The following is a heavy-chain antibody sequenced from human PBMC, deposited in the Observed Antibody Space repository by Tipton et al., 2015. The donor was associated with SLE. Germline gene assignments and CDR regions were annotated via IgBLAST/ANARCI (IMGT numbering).Heavy chain of an antibody. CDR1: GFTFSSYG. CDR2: IWYDGSNK. J-gene: IGHJ4*02. CDR3: AKSLSPGSGLDY. V-gene: IGHV3-33*06. D-gene: IGHD6-19*01. Sequence: RSLRLSCAASGFTFSSYGMHWVRQAPGKGLEWVAVIWYDGSNKYYADSVKGRFTISRDNSKNTLYLQMNSLRAEDTAVYYCAKSLSPGSGLDYWGQGTLVIVSS.